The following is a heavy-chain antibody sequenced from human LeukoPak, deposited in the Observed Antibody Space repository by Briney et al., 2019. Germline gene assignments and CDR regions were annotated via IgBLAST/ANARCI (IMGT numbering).Heavy chain of an antibody. CDR2: IIPIFGTA. V-gene: IGHV1-69*01. CDR3: ARVFYDSSGYYYYAFDI. Sequence: GASVKVSCKASGGTFSSYAISWVRQAPGQGLEWMGGIIPIFGTANYAQKFQGRVTITADESTSTAYVELSSLRSEDTAVYYCARVFYDSSGYYYYAFDIWGQGTMVTVSS. D-gene: IGHD3-22*01. CDR1: GGTFSSYA. J-gene: IGHJ3*02.